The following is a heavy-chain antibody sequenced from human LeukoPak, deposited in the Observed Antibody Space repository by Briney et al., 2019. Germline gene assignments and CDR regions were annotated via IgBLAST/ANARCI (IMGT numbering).Heavy chain of an antibody. CDR3: AKDGGYYYGSGSYSYFDY. V-gene: IGHV3-23*01. J-gene: IGHJ4*02. CDR2: ISDSSAGDST. D-gene: IGHD3-10*01. CDR1: GFTFTSYA. Sequence: GGSLRLSCAASGFTFTSYAMSWVRQTPGKGLEWVSFISDSSAGDSTYYADSVRGRFTISRDSSKSTLYLQMNSLRADDTAVYYCAKDGGYYYGSGSYSYFDYWGQGTLVTVSS.